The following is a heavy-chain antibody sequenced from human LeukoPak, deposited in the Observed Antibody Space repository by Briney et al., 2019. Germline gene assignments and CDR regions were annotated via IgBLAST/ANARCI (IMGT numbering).Heavy chain of an antibody. D-gene: IGHD3-22*01. J-gene: IGHJ6*02. CDR2: IYHSGNT. CDR3: ARDRNYYDSSGPPYYYSALDV. Sequence: SETLSLTCTVSGGSISSYHWSWIRQPPGKGLEWLGYIYHSGNTYYNPSLKSRVTISIHNSKNQFSLKVNSVTAADTAVYYCARDRNYYDSSGPPYYYSALDVWGQGTTVTVSS. V-gene: IGHV4-59*01. CDR1: GGSISSYH.